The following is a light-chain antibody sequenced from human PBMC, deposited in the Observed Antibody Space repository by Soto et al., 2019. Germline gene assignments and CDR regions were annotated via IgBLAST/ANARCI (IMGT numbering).Light chain of an antibody. CDR3: SSYSSSSTL. CDR2: DVN. J-gene: IGLJ2*01. CDR1: SSDVGGYDY. Sequence: QSALTQPASVSGSSGQSITISCTGSSSDVGGYDYVSWYQQHPGKAPKLIIYDVNNRPSGVSNRFSGSKSANTASLTISGLQAEDEADYYCSSYSSSSTLFGGGTKVTVL. V-gene: IGLV2-14*01.